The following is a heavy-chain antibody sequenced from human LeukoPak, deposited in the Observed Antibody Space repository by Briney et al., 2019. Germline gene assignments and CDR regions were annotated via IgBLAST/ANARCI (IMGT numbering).Heavy chain of an antibody. D-gene: IGHD5-18*01. V-gene: IGHV1-69*05. CDR1: GGTFSSYA. Sequence: ASVKVSCKVYGGTFSSYAISWVRQAPGHGLEWMGGIIPIFGTANYAQKFQGRVTITTDESTSTAYMELSSLRSEDTAVYYCARVPYLPYVDTATPLYYYMDVWGKGTTVTVSS. J-gene: IGHJ6*03. CDR2: IIPIFGTA. CDR3: ARVPYLPYVDTATPLYYYMDV.